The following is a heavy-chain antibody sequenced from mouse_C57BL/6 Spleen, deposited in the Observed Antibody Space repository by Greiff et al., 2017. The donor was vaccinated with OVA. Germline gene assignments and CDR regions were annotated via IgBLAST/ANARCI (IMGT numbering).Heavy chain of an antibody. V-gene: IGHV5-9*01. Sequence: EVQVVESGGGLVKPGGSLKLSCAASGFTFSSYTMSWVRQTPEKRLEWVATISGGGGNTYYPDSVKGRFTITRDNAKNTLYLQMSRLRSEDTALYYCARHGGYSSFAYWGQGTLVTVSA. D-gene: IGHD2-3*01. J-gene: IGHJ3*01. CDR3: ARHGGYSSFAY. CDR2: ISGGGGNT. CDR1: GFTFSSYT.